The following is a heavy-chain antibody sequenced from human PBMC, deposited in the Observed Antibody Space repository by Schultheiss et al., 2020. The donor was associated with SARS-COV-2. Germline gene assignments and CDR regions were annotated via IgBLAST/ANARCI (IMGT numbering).Heavy chain of an antibody. D-gene: IGHD2-2*01. CDR3: AMTSPPPVGAFDI. V-gene: IGHV3-9*01. J-gene: IGHJ3*02. CDR2: ISSDGSTT. Sequence: SLKISCAASGFTFDDYAMHWVRQAPGKGLEWVSGISSDGSTTNYADSVKGRFTISRDNAKNTLYLQMNSLRAEDTAVYYCAMTSPPPVGAFDIWGQGTMVTVSS. CDR1: GFTFDDYA.